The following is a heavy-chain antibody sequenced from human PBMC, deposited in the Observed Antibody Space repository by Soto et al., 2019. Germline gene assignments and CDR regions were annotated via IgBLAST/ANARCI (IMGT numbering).Heavy chain of an antibody. Sequence: SETLSLTCTVSGGSISGHYWIWIRQPPGKGLEWIGYIFYSGSTNYNPSLKSRVTISVDTSKNQSSLTLSSVTAADTAVYYCARVGSSGWAPDYWGQGTLVTVSS. CDR1: GGSISGHY. CDR2: IFYSGST. J-gene: IGHJ4*02. D-gene: IGHD6-19*01. V-gene: IGHV4-59*11. CDR3: ARVGSSGWAPDY.